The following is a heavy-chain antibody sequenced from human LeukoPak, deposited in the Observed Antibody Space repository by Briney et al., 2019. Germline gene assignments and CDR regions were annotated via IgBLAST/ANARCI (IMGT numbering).Heavy chain of an antibody. CDR1: GFTFSIYW. CDR3: ARLGSGYLNYYYYMDV. CDR2: INSDGSST. D-gene: IGHD3-22*01. Sequence: GGSLRLSCAASGFTFSIYWMHWVRQAPGKGLVWVSRINSDGSSTSYADSVKGRFTISRDNAKNTLYLQMNSLRAEDTAVYYCARLGSGYLNYYYYMDVWGKGTTVTVSS. J-gene: IGHJ6*03. V-gene: IGHV3-74*01.